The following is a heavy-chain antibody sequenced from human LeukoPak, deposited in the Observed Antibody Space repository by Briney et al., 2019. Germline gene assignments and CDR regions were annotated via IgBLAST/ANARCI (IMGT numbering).Heavy chain of an antibody. CDR2: IRSKANSYAT. D-gene: IGHD1-7*01. Sequence: GGSLRLSCAASGFTFSGSAMHWVRQASGKGLEWVGRIRSKANSYATAYAASVKGRFTISRDDSKNTAYLQMNSLKTEDTAVYYCARGRVYNWNYRVGGPPPALDYWGQGTLVTVSS. CDR1: GFTFSGSA. J-gene: IGHJ4*02. V-gene: IGHV3-73*01. CDR3: ARGRVYNWNYRVGGPPPALDY.